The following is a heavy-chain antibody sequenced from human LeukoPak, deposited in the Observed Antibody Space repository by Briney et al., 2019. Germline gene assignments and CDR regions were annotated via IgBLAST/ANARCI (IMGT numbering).Heavy chain of an antibody. CDR1: GFTFSSYS. D-gene: IGHD3-22*01. V-gene: IGHV3-21*01. Sequence: TGGSLRLSCAASGFTFSSYSMNWVRQAPGKGLEWVSSISSSSSYIYYADSVKGRFTISRDNAKNSLYLQMNSLRAEDTAVYYCALGYYDSSGYYYLAYWGQGTLVTVSS. CDR3: ALGYYDSSGYYYLAY. CDR2: ISSSSSYI. J-gene: IGHJ4*02.